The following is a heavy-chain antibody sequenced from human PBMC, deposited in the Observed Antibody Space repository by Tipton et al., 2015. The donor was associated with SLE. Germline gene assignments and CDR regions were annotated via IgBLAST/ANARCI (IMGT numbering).Heavy chain of an antibody. J-gene: IGHJ4*02. CDR3: ARGLTTGTLDY. CDR1: GYTFSTYD. D-gene: IGHD1-14*01. Sequence: QLVQSGAEVKKPGASVKVSCKASGYTFSTYDINWVRQATGQGLEWMGWMNPNSGNTVYAQKFQGRVTIARNTSISTVFMELSSLGSEDTAVYFCARGLTTGTLDYWGQGTLVTVSS. V-gene: IGHV1-8*03. CDR2: MNPNSGNT.